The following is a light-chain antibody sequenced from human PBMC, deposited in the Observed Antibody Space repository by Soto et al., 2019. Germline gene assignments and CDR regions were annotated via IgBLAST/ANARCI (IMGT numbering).Light chain of an antibody. V-gene: IGLV1-51*01. CDR1: SSNIGNNY. J-gene: IGLJ2*01. CDR2: DNN. CDR3: GTWDTSLNSAV. Sequence: QSVLTQPPSVSAAPGQKVTISCSGSSSNIGNNYLSWYQHVPGTAPKLLIYDNNRRPSGIPDRFSGPKTGTSATLGITGLQTGDEADYYCGTWDTSLNSAVFGGGTQLTVL.